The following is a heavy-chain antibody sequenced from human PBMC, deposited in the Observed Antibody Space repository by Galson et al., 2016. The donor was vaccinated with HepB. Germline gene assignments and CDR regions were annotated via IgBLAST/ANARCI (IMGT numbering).Heavy chain of an antibody. D-gene: IGHD3-10*01. CDR2: IRWDGDTT. CDR3: AKDFGSGSPHYVDS. Sequence: SLRLSCAASGFTFDDFTMHWVRQVPGKGLEWVCLIRWDGDTTYYADSVKGRFTISRDNNKNSLYLQMDRLRTEDTALYYCAKDFGSGSPHYVDSWGQGTLVTVSS. CDR1: GFTFDDFT. V-gene: IGHV3-43*01. J-gene: IGHJ4*02.